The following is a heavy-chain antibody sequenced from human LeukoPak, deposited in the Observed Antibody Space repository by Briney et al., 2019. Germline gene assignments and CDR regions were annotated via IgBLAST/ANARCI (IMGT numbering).Heavy chain of an antibody. CDR1: GGSFSGYY. Sequence: SETLSLTCAVFGGSFSGYYWSWIRQPPGKGLEWIGELNHSGSINYNPSLKSRVTISVDTSKNQFPLRLSSVTAADTAVYYCARVWSSSRPFSRDYWGQGTLVTVSS. V-gene: IGHV4-34*01. CDR2: LNHSGSI. CDR3: ARVWSSSRPFSRDY. D-gene: IGHD6-13*01. J-gene: IGHJ4*02.